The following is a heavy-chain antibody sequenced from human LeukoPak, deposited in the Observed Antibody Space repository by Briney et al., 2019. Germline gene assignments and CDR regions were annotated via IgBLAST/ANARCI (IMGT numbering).Heavy chain of an antibody. V-gene: IGHV3-33*01. D-gene: IGHD6-19*01. CDR1: GFTFSSYG. CDR3: ARGPTLALAGTVYFDY. Sequence: GGSLRFSCAASGFTFSSYGMHWVRQAPGKGLEWVAVIWYDGSNKYYADSVKGRFTISRDNSKNTLYLQMNSLRAEDTAVYYCARGPTLALAGTVYFDYWGQGTLVTVSS. J-gene: IGHJ4*02. CDR2: IWYDGSNK.